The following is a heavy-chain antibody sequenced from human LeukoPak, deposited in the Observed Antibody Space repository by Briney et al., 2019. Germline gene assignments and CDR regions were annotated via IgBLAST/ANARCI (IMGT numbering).Heavy chain of an antibody. J-gene: IGHJ3*02. V-gene: IGHV1-46*01. CDR1: GYTFTSYY. Sequence: ASVKVSCKASGYTFTSYYMHWVRQAPGQGLEWMGIINPSGGSTSYAQKFQGRVTMTRDMSTSTVYMELSSLRSEDTAVYYCARDRTPYYYDSSGYYYGQHDAFDIWGQGTMVTVSS. D-gene: IGHD3-22*01. CDR2: INPSGGST. CDR3: ARDRTPYYYDSSGYYYGQHDAFDI.